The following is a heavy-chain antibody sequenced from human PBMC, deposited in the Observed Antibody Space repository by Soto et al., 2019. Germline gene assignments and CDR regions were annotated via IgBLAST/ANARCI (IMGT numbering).Heavy chain of an antibody. Sequence: SVKVSCKASGGTFSSYAISWVRQAPGQGLGWMGGIIPIFGTANYAQKFQGRVTITADKSTSTAYMELSSLRSEDTAVYYCARGGREYSSSAFDYWGQGTLVTVSS. J-gene: IGHJ4*02. V-gene: IGHV1-69*06. CDR3: ARGGREYSSSAFDY. CDR2: IIPIFGTA. CDR1: GGTFSSYA. D-gene: IGHD6-6*01.